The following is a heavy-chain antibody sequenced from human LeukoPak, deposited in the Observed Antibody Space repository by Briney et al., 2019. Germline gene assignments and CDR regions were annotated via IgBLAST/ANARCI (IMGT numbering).Heavy chain of an antibody. D-gene: IGHD6-19*01. CDR2: VSASGAGT. V-gene: IGHV3-23*01. CDR1: GFTFDSYA. Sequence: PGGSLRLSCAASGFTFDSYAMTWVRQAPGKGLEWVSTVSASGAGTYFADSVKGRFTISRDNSKNTLYLQMNYLRAEDTAVYYCANNGGVAVAGSFDNWARELWSPSPQ. CDR3: ANNGGVAVAGSFDN. J-gene: IGHJ4*02.